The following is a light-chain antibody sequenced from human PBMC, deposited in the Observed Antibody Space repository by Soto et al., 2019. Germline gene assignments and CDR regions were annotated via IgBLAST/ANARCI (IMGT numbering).Light chain of an antibody. CDR3: QQSGSAFYT. CDR1: QSVSSAY. CDR2: GAS. V-gene: IGKV3-20*01. J-gene: IGKJ2*01. Sequence: EIELTQSPGTLSSSLGERATLSCRASQSVSSAYLAWYQQIPGQAPMLLIYGASSKATGIPDRFSGSGSGTDFTLTISGLEPEDVAVYYCQQSGSAFYTFGQGTKLEIK.